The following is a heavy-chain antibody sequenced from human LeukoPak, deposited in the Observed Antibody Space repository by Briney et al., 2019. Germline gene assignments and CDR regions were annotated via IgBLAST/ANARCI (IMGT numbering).Heavy chain of an antibody. J-gene: IGHJ4*02. CDR3: AKTPASRFFDSRQYYFDY. D-gene: IGHD3-9*01. CDR1: GFTFSSCA. V-gene: IGHV3-23*01. CDR2: ISVSGDNT. Sequence: GGSLRLSCAASGFTFSSCAMSWVRQAPGKGLEWVSSISVSGDNTYYADSVKGRFTISRDNSRNTLYLQMNSLRAEDTAVYYCAKTPASRFFDSRQYYFDYWGQGTLVTVSS.